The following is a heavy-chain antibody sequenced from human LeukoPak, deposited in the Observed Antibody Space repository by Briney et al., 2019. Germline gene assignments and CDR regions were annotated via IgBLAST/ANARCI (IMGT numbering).Heavy chain of an antibody. Sequence: SQTLSLTCTVSGRSLSSYYWSWIRQPPRKGREWIGYTYYSGSTNYNPSLKSRVTISLDTSKNQFSLKLSSVTAADTAVYYCARVVGGQQPHFDYWGQGTLVTVSS. CDR2: TYYSGST. V-gene: IGHV4-59*01. J-gene: IGHJ4*02. D-gene: IGHD6-13*01. CDR1: GRSLSSYY. CDR3: ARVVGGQQPHFDY.